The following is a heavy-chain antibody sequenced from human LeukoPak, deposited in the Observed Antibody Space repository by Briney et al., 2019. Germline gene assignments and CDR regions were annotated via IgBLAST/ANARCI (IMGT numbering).Heavy chain of an antibody. CDR3: AKDRDSSGYYYVWYFDL. CDR1: GFTFSSYA. CDR2: ISGSGGST. V-gene: IGHV3-23*01. Sequence: PGGSLILSCAASGFTFSSYAMSWVRQAPGKGLEWVSAISGSGGSTYYADSVKGRFTISRDNSKNTLYLQMNSLRAEDTAVYYCAKDRDSSGYYYVWYFDLWGRGTLVTVSS. J-gene: IGHJ2*01. D-gene: IGHD3-22*01.